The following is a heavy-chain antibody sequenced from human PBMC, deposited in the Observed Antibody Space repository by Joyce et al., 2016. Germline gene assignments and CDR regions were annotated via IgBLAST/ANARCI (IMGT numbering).Heavy chain of an antibody. CDR3: ARERGGGMSAFDI. V-gene: IGHV3-13*05. Sequence: EVQLVEAGGALVQPGGSLRLSCAASGFTFSAYEIHWVRPTTGKGLEWVSAIGTAGDPYYAGSVKGRFTISRENAKSSLFLQMNSLRAEDTAVYYCARERGGGMSAFDIWGQGTMVTVSS. D-gene: IGHD3-16*01. J-gene: IGHJ3*02. CDR2: IGTAGDP. CDR1: GFTFSAYE.